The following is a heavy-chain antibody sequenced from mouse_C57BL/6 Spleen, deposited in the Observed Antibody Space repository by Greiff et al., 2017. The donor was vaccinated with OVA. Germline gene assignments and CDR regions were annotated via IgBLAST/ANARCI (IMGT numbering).Heavy chain of an antibody. CDR3: ARWSYYRNYVAMDY. D-gene: IGHD2-5*01. CDR1: GYTFTSYW. V-gene: IGHV1-55*01. Sequence: VQLQQPGAELVKPGASVKMSCKASGYTFTSYWMNWVKQRPGQGLEWIGDIYPGSGSTTYNQKFKGKATLTVDTSSSTAYMQLSSLTSEDAAVYYCARWSYYRNYVAMDYWGQGTSVTVAS. CDR2: IYPGSGST. J-gene: IGHJ4*01.